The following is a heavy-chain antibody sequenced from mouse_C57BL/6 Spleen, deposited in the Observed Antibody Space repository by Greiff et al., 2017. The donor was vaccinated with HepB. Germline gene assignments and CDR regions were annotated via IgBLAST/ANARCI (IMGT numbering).Heavy chain of an antibody. CDR3: VRQGTSLYYFDY. V-gene: IGHV10-1*01. CDR1: GFSFNTYA. Sequence: EVKLVESGGGLVQPKGSLKLSCAASGFSFNTYAMNWVRQAPGKGLEWVARIRSKSNNYATYYADSVKDRFTISRDDSESMLYLQMNNLKTEDTAMYYCVRQGTSLYYFDYWGQGTTLTVSS. D-gene: IGHD3-3*01. J-gene: IGHJ2*01. CDR2: IRSKSNNYAT.